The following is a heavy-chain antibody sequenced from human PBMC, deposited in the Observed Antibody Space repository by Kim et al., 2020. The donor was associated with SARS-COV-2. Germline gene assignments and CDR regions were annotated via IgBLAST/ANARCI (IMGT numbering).Heavy chain of an antibody. V-gene: IGHV3-11*03. CDR2: ISSSSSYT. Sequence: GGSLRLSCAASGFTFSDYYMSWIRQAPGKGLEWVSYISSSSSYTNYADSVKGRFTIYRDNAKNSLYLQMNSLRAEDTAVYYCARRNYGDYLHDYWGQGTLVTVSS. CDR1: GFTFSDYY. D-gene: IGHD4-17*01. CDR3: ARRNYGDYLHDY. J-gene: IGHJ4*02.